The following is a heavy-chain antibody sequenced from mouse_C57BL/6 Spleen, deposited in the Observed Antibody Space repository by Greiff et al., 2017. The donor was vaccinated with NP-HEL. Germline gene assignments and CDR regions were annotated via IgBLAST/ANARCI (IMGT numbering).Heavy chain of an antibody. CDR3: ARSVYSDAMDY. CDR2: INPSNGGT. CDR1: GYTFTSYW. D-gene: IGHD1-1*01. V-gene: IGHV1-53*01. J-gene: IGHJ4*01. Sequence: QVQLQQPGTELVKPGASVKLSCKASGYTFTSYWMHWVKQRPGQGLEWIGNINPSNGGTNYNEKFKSKATLTVDKSSSTAYMQLSSLTAEDSAVYYGARSVYSDAMDYWGQGTSVTVSS.